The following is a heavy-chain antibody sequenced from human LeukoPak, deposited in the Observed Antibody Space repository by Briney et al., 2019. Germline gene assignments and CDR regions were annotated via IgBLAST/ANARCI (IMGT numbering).Heavy chain of an antibody. CDR3: ARVCRVVPWRYDFDY. Sequence: PSETLSLTCAVYGGSFSGYYWSWIRQPPGKGLEWIGEINHSGSTNYNPSLKSRVTISVDTSKNQFSLKLSSVTAADTAVYYCARVCRVVPWRYDFDYWGQGTLVTVSS. CDR1: GGSFSGYY. J-gene: IGHJ4*02. CDR2: INHSGST. V-gene: IGHV4-34*01. D-gene: IGHD2-2*01.